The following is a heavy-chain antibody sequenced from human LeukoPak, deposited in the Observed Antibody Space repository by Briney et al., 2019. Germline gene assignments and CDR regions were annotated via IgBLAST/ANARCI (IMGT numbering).Heavy chain of an antibody. CDR2: ISSSSSTI. D-gene: IGHD3-22*01. J-gene: IGHJ5*02. CDR1: GFTFSSYS. Sequence: GGSLRLSCAASGFTFSSYSMNWVRQAPGKGLEWVSYISSSSSTIYYADSVKGRFTISRDNAENSLYLQMNSLRAEDTAVYYCARDSAADYYDSSGYYYAYNWFDPWGQGTLVTVSS. CDR3: ARDSAADYYDSSGYYYAYNWFDP. V-gene: IGHV3-48*01.